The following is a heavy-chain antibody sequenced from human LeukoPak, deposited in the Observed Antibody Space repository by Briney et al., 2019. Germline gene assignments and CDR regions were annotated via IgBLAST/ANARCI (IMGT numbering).Heavy chain of an antibody. Sequence: GGSLRLSCAASGFIFSDYSMNWVRQAPGKGLEWVSSITSPVGRMYYADSLKGRITISRDNARSTLYLQMNSLRAEDTAVYYCATDGRSSGWYGFDYWGQGTLVTVSS. J-gene: IGHJ4*02. D-gene: IGHD6-19*01. CDR2: ITSPVGRM. CDR1: GFIFSDYS. CDR3: ATDGRSSGWYGFDY. V-gene: IGHV3-21*01.